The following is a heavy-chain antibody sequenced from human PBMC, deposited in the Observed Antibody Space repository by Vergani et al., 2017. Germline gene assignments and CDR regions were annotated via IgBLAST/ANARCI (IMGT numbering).Heavy chain of an antibody. CDR2: ISGSGGST. D-gene: IGHD6-19*01. Sequence: EVQLLESGGGLVQPRGSLRLSCAASGFTFSSYAMSWVRQAPGKGLEWVSAISGSGGSTYYADSVKGRFTISRDNSKNTLYLQMNSLRAEDTAVYYCAKGGGYIAVAGRNYFDYWGQGTLVTVSS. CDR3: AKGGGYIAVAGRNYFDY. CDR1: GFTFSSYA. J-gene: IGHJ4*02. V-gene: IGHV3-23*01.